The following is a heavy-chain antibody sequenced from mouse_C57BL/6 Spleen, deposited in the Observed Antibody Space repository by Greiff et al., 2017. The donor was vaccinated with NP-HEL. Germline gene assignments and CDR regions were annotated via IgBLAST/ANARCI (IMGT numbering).Heavy chain of an antibody. CDR2: ISDGGSYT. CDR3: ARDRNSYDCDKAWFAY. J-gene: IGHJ3*01. Sequence: DVQLVESGGGLVKPGGSLKLSCAASGFTFSSYAMSWVRQTPEKRLAWVAPISDGGSYTYYPDNVKGRFTISTDNAKNNLYLQMSHLKSEDTAMYYGARDRNSYDCDKAWFAYWGQGTLVTVSA. D-gene: IGHD2-4*01. CDR1: GFTFSSYA. V-gene: IGHV5-4*01.